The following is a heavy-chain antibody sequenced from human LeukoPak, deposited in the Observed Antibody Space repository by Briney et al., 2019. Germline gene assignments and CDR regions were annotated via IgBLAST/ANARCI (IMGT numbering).Heavy chain of an antibody. CDR2: INHSGST. V-gene: IGHV4-34*01. CDR3: ARVYYGRTYDYWYFDL. J-gene: IGHJ2*01. CDR1: GGSFSGYY. Sequence: NTSETLSLTCAVYGGSFSGYYWSWIRQTPGKGLEWIGEINHSGSTNYNPSLKSRVTISVDTSKNQFSLKLSSVTAADTAVYFCARVYYGRTYDYWYFDLWGRGTLVTVSS. D-gene: IGHD3-16*01.